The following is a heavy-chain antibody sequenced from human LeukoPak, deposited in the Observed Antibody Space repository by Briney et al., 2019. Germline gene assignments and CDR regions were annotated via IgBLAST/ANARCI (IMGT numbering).Heavy chain of an antibody. CDR2: ISAGSGNT. D-gene: IGHD6-13*01. J-gene: IGHJ4*02. Sequence: VASVKVSCKASGYTFTSYAMHWVRQAPGQRLEWMGYISAGSGNTKYSQRFQGRVIITRDTSASTVYMELSSLRSEDTVVYYCARAAGIAAAGTLDYWGQGTLVTVSS. V-gene: IGHV1-3*01. CDR1: GYTFTSYA. CDR3: ARAAGIAAAGTLDY.